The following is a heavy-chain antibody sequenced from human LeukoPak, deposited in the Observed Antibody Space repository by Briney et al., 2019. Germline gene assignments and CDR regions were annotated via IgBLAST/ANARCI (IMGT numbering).Heavy chain of an antibody. CDR2: LNPDTGGT. J-gene: IGHJ4*02. D-gene: IGHD4/OR15-4a*01. CDR3: ATGSTRLWCGPLFDH. CDR1: GYTFLDYY. Sequence: EASVKVSCKASGYTFLDYYIHWVRQAPGQGLEWMGWLNPDTGGTNFAQKFQGRVTMTRDTSVTTAYMEVSGLRSDDTAVYYCATGSTRLWCGPLFDHWGQGTLVTVSS. V-gene: IGHV1-2*02.